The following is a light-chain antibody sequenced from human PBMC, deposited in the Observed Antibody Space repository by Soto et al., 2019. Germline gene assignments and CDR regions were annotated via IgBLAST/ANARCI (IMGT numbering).Light chain of an antibody. CDR1: TSDVGGYNY. CDR3: CSYAGSYTYV. V-gene: IGLV2-11*01. J-gene: IGLJ1*01. Sequence: QSALTQPRSVSGSPGQSVTISCTGTTSDVGGYNYVSWYQQHPGKAPKLMIYDVSKRPSGVADRFSGSKSGNTASLTISGLQAEDEADYYCCSYAGSYTYVFGIGTKLTVL. CDR2: DVS.